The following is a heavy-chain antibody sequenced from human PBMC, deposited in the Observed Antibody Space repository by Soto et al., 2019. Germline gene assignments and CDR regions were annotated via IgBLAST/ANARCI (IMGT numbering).Heavy chain of an antibody. CDR3: AKTMRVGGPYYGMDV. J-gene: IGHJ6*02. Sequence: GGSLRLSCAASGFTFSSYAMSWVRQAPGKGLEWVSAISGSGGSTYYADSVKGRFTISRDSSKNTLYLQMNSLRAEDTAVYYCAKTMRVGGPYYGMDVWGQGTTVTVSS. CDR1: GFTFSSYA. D-gene: IGHD3-22*01. V-gene: IGHV3-23*01. CDR2: ISGSGGST.